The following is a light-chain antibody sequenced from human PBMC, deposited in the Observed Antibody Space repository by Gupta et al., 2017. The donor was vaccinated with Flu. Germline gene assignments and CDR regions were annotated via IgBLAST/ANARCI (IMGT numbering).Light chain of an antibody. V-gene: IGLV3-19*01. CDR2: GKN. J-gene: IGLJ1*01. CDR1: SLSSYY. CDR3: NYRDSSGNHL. Sequence: SSELTQDPAVSVALGQTVRITCQGDSLSSYYASWYQQKPGQAPVLVLDGKNNRPSGIPDRFSGSSSGTTDSFTTTGDQAEDEAYYYCNYRDSSGNHLFGTGTKLTVL.